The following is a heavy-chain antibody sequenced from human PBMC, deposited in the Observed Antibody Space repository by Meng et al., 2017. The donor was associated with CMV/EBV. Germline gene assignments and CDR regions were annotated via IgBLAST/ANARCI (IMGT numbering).Heavy chain of an antibody. CDR3: AKFDITGTRIFRRGGVNFDY. Sequence: GESLKISCAASGFTFSSYAMSWVRQAPGKGLEWVSAISGSGGSTYYADSVKGRFTISRDNSKNTLYLQMNSLRAEDTAVYYCAKFDITGTRIFRRGGVNFDYWGLGTLVTVSS. CDR2: ISGSGGST. D-gene: IGHD1-7*01. J-gene: IGHJ4*02. CDR1: GFTFSSYA. V-gene: IGHV3-23*01.